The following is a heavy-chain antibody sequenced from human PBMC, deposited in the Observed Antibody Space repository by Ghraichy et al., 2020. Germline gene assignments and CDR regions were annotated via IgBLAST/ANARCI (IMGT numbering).Heavy chain of an antibody. V-gene: IGHV4-4*02. Sequence: GSLSLTCTVSGGSIRSDNWLSWVRQPPGKGLEWIGEIHHSGGTNYNPSLKSRVTISIDTSKNQFSLRLTSLTAADTAVYYCIQNGFYALEYWGQGTLLTAPS. J-gene: IGHJ4*02. CDR1: GGSIRSDNW. CDR3: IQNGFYALEY. D-gene: IGHD2/OR15-2a*01. CDR2: IHHSGGT.